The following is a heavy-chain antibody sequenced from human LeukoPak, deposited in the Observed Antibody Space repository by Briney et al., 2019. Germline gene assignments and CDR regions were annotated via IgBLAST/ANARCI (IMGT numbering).Heavy chain of an antibody. V-gene: IGHV4-31*03. CDR3: ARDDPEWLVQRE. D-gene: IGHD6-19*01. Sequence: PSETLSLTCTVSGGSISSSSYYWGWIRQHPGKGLEWIGYIYYSGSTYYNPSLKSRVTISVDTSKNQFSLKLSSVTAADTAVYYCARDDPEWLVQREWGQGTLVTVSS. CDR2: IYYSGST. J-gene: IGHJ4*02. CDR1: GGSISSSSYY.